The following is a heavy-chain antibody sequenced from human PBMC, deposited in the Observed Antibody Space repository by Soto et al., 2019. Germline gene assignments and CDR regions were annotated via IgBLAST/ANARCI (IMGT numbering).Heavy chain of an antibody. V-gene: IGHV1-2*02. J-gene: IGHJ2*01. CDR2: INPHTGDT. Sequence: QVQLVQSGAEVKKPGASVTVSCKTSGYPLTDFYIHWVRQAPGQGLEWMAWINPHTGDTNTALKFQGRVTMPRDTSINTDFMELTRLSSDDTAVYYCAREGGAAPGARREWYLDLWGRGTLVSVSS. CDR3: AREGGAAPGARREWYLDL. D-gene: IGHD6-25*01. CDR1: GYPLTDFY.